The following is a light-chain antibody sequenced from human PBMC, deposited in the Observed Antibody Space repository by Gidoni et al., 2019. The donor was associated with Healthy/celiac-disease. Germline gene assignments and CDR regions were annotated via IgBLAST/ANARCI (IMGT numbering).Light chain of an antibody. V-gene: IGLV2-14*01. CDR2: EVS. CDR1: SSDVGGYNY. Sequence: QSALTQPASVSGSPGQSITLSCTGTSSDVGGYNYVSWYQQHPGKAPQLMIYEVSNRPSGVSNRFSGSKSGNTAYLTISGLQAEDEADYYCSSYTSSSTAVFGGGTKLTVL. J-gene: IGLJ2*01. CDR3: SSYTSSSTAV.